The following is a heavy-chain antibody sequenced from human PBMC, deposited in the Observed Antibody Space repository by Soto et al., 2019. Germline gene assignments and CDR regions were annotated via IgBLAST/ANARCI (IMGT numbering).Heavy chain of an antibody. CDR2: IASHDGST. D-gene: IGHD3-22*01. J-gene: IGHJ4*02. CDR1: GYTFTSYG. V-gene: IGHV1-18*04. CDR3: WKNDGDDSTNF. Sequence: ASVKVSCKASGYTFTSYGLNWVRRAPGQGLEWMGRIASHDGSTVSAQSFQGRLTLTRDTFTNTAYLELGALTSDDTGLYFCWKNDGDDSTNFWGQGTLVTVSS.